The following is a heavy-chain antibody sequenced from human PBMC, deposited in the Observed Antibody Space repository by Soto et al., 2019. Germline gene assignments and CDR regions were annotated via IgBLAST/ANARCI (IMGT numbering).Heavy chain of an antibody. Sequence: SETLSLTCTVSGGSISSYYWSWIRQPPGKGLEWIGYIYYSGSTNYNPSLKSRVTISVDTSKNQFSLKLSSVTAADTAVYYCARDTRASNTGNDAFDIWGQGTMVTVSS. D-gene: IGHD3-10*01. V-gene: IGHV4-59*01. CDR1: GGSISSYY. CDR3: ARDTRASNTGNDAFDI. CDR2: IYYSGST. J-gene: IGHJ3*02.